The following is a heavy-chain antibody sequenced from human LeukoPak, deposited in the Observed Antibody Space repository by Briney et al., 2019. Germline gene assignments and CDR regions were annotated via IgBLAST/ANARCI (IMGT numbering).Heavy chain of an antibody. CDR2: ISSSSSYI. J-gene: IGHJ3*02. D-gene: IGHD2-15*01. Sequence: GGSLRLSCAASGFTFSSYSMNWVRQAPGKGLEWVSSISSSSSYIYYADSVKGRFTISRDNAKNSLYLQMNSLRAGDTAVYYCARLGYCSGGSCYRAFDIWGQGTMVTVSS. V-gene: IGHV3-21*01. CDR3: ARLGYCSGGSCYRAFDI. CDR1: GFTFSSYS.